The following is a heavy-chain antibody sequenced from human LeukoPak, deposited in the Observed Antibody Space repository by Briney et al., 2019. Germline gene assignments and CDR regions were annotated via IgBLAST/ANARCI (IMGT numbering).Heavy chain of an antibody. J-gene: IGHJ4*02. D-gene: IGHD2-2*02. CDR1: GFTFSSYA. V-gene: IGHV3-30-3*01. CDR2: ISYDGSNK. Sequence: GGSLRLSCAASGFTFSSYAMHWVRQAPGKGLEWVAVISYDGSNKYYADSVKGRFTISRDNSKNTLYLQMNSLRAEDTAVYYCAREDCSSTSCYTGRYWGQGTLVTVSS. CDR3: AREDCSSTSCYTGRY.